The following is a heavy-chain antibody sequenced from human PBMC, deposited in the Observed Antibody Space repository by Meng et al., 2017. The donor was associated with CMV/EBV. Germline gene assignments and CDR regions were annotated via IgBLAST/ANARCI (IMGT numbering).Heavy chain of an antibody. D-gene: IGHD3-10*01. CDR2: IYYSGST. CDR1: GGSVSSGSYY. V-gene: IGHV4-61*01. Sequence: SETLSLTCTVSGGSVSSGSYYWSWIRQPPGKGLEWIGYIYYSGSTNYNPSLKSRVTISVDTSKNQFSLKLSSVTAADTAVYYCARGPNRYYYGSGSYYYWGQGTTVTVSS. J-gene: IGHJ6*02. CDR3: ARGPNRYYYGSGSYYY.